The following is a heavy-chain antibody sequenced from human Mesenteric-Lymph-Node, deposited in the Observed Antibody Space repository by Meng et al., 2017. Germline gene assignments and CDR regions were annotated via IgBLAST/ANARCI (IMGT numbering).Heavy chain of an antibody. CDR3: ASRAYYRSDY. V-gene: IGHV4-4*02. CDR2: TSHSGST. CDR1: GGSISRSEW. J-gene: IGHJ4*02. Sequence: QGQLQESGPGLVRPSETLSLTCAVSGGSISRSEWWSWVRQPPGKGLEWIGETSHSGSTNYSPSLKSRVTISLDKSKNQLSLKLNYVTAADTAVYYCASRAYYRSDYWGQGTLVTVSS. D-gene: IGHD3-22*01.